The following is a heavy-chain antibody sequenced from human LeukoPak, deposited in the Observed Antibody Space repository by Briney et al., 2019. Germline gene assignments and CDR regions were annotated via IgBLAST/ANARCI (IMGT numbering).Heavy chain of an antibody. CDR2: FDPEDGET. CDR3: ATPDYGSGRSDAFDI. D-gene: IGHD3-10*01. V-gene: IGHV1-24*01. CDR1: GYTLTELS. Sequence: ASVKVSCKVSGYTLTELSMHWVRQAPGKGLEWMGGFDPEDGETIYAQKFQGRVTMTEDTSTDTAYMELSSLRSEDTVVYYCATPDYGSGRSDAFDIWGQGTMVTVSS. J-gene: IGHJ3*02.